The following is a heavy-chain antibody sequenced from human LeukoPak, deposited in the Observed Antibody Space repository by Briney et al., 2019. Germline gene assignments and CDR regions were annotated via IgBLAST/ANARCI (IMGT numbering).Heavy chain of an antibody. V-gene: IGHV3-48*01. CDR3: ARIVGAADC. CDR1: GFSFTSYS. D-gene: IGHD1-26*01. Sequence: PGGSLRLSCSASGFSFTSYSMIWVRPAPGKGREWSLYISISSSPILYTDSVKRRFTISRDNVKKTLYLQMNRLRAEDTGVYYCARIVGAADCWGRGTLVTVSS. CDR2: ISISSSPI. J-gene: IGHJ4*02.